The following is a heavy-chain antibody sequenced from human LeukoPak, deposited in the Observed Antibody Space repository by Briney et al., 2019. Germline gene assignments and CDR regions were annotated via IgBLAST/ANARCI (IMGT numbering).Heavy chain of an antibody. Sequence: SVKVSCKASGGTFSSYAISWVRQAPGQGLEWMGRIIPILGIANYAQKFQGRVTITADKSTSTAYMELSSLRSEDTAVYYCARASGVYEMATIKVSWYFDLWGRGTLVTVSS. CDR3: ARASGVYEMATIKVSWYFDL. V-gene: IGHV1-69*04. CDR1: GGTFSSYA. CDR2: IIPILGIA. J-gene: IGHJ2*01. D-gene: IGHD5-24*01.